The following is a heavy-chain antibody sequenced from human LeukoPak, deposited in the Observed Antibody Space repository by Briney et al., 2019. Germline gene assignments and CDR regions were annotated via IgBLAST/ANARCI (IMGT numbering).Heavy chain of an antibody. Sequence: ASVKVSCKASGYTFTSYYMHGVRQAPGQGLEWMGIINPSGGSTSYAQKFQGRVTMTRDTSTSTVYMELSSLRSEDTAVYYCARDPYGVIPFDYWGQGTLVTVSS. CDR1: GYTFTSYY. J-gene: IGHJ4*02. V-gene: IGHV1-46*01. D-gene: IGHD4-17*01. CDR3: ARDPYGVIPFDY. CDR2: INPSGGST.